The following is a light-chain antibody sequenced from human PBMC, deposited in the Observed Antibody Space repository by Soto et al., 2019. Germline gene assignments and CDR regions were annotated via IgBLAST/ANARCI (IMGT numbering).Light chain of an antibody. CDR2: DAS. CDR3: QQRNNGPAT. Sequence: EIVLAQSPDTLSLSPGGIATLFFRASQSVSSYLAWYQQKPGQAPSLLIYDASNRATGIPARFSGSGSGTDFTLTISSLEPEDFAVYYCQQRNNGPATFGQGTKVDIK. J-gene: IGKJ1*01. CDR1: QSVSSY. V-gene: IGKV3-11*01.